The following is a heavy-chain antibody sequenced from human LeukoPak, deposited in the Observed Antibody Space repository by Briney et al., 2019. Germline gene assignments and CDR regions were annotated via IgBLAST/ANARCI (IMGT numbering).Heavy chain of an antibody. V-gene: IGHV3-23*01. J-gene: IGHJ4*02. CDR1: GFTFSSYA. D-gene: IGHD1-26*01. CDR2: ISGSGGST. Sequence: GESLRLSCAASGFTFSSYAMSWVRQAPGEGLEWVSAISGSGGSTYYADSVKGRFTISRDNSKNTLYLQMNSLRAEDTAVYYCAKARYSGSYWWVFDYWGQGTLVTVST. CDR3: AKARYSGSYWWVFDY.